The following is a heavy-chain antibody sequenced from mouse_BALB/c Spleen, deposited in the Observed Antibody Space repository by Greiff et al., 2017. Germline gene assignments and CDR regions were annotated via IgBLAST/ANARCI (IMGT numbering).Heavy chain of an antibody. CDR1: GFTFSDYY. J-gene: IGHJ2*01. V-gene: IGHV5-4*02. CDR2: ISDGGSYT. Sequence: EVKLVESGGGLVKPGGSLKLSCAASGFTFSDYYMYWVRQTPEKRLEWVATISDGGSYTYYPDSVKGRFTISRDNAKNNLYLQMSSLKSEDTAMYYCARDYGNYEGFGYWGQGTTLTVSS. CDR3: ARDYGNYEGFGY. D-gene: IGHD2-1*01.